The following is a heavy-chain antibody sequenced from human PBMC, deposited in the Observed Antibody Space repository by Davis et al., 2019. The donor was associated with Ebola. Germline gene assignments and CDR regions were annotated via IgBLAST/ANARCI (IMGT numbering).Heavy chain of an antibody. J-gene: IGHJ4*02. V-gene: IGHV3-21*05. Sequence: PGGSLRLSCAASGFTFSSYSMNWVRQAPGKGLEWVSYISSSSSYIYYADSVKGRFTISRDNAKNSLYLQMNSLRAEDTAVYYCARDLGSRGFGYWGQGTLVTVSS. CDR2: ISSSSSYI. CDR1: GFTFSSYS. CDR3: ARDLGSRGFGY. D-gene: IGHD6-13*01.